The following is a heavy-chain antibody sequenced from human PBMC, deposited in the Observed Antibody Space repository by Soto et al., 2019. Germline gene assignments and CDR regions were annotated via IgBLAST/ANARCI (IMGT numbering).Heavy chain of an antibody. CDR1: GYTFTSYD. CDR3: ARGYCSSTSCSKWFDP. V-gene: IGHV1-8*01. J-gene: IGHJ5*02. CDR2: MNPNSGNT. Sequence: ASVKVSCKASGYTFTSYDINWVRQATGQGLEWMGWMNPNSGNTGYAQKFQGRVTMTRNTSISTAYMELSSLRSEDTAVYYCARGYCSSTSCSKWFDPWGQGTLVTVSS. D-gene: IGHD2-2*01.